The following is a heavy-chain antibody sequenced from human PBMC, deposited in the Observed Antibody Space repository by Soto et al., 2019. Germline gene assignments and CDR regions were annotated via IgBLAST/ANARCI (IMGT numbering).Heavy chain of an antibody. J-gene: IGHJ6*02. V-gene: IGHV1-69*01. CDR1: GGTFSSYA. D-gene: IGHD5-12*01. CDR2: IIPIFGTA. Sequence: QVQLVQSGAEVKKPGSSVKVSCKASGGTFSSYAISWVRQAPGQGLEWMGGIIPIFGTANYAQKFQGRVTITADESTSTAYMELSSLRSEDTAVYYCARVRSGYARGGSYYYYAMDVWGQGTTVTVSS. CDR3: ARVRSGYARGGSYYYYAMDV.